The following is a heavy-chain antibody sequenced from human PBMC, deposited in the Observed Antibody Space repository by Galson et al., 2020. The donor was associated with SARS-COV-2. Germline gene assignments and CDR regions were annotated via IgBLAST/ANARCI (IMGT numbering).Heavy chain of an antibody. CDR3: AKDIGGVYQDSGGYFVGDAFDL. V-gene: IGHV3-30*18. CDR2: ISYDETTA. D-gene: IGHD3-22*01. Sequence: QTGGSLRLSCAASGFIFSRYGLHWVRQAPGKGHEWVAAISYDETTAYYAGSVKGRFTISRDNSKNTLYLQMNSLRPEDTALYYCAKDIGGVYQDSGGYFVGDAFDLWGQGTMVTVSS. CDR1: GFIFSRYG. J-gene: IGHJ3*01.